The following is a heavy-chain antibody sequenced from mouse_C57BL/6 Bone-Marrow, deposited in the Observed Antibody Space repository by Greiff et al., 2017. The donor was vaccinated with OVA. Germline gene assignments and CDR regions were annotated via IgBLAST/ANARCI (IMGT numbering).Heavy chain of an antibody. CDR1: GYTFTSYW. D-gene: IGHD2-4*01. CDR3: ARNYYDYEGFAY. V-gene: IGHV1-50*01. CDR2: IDPSDSYT. Sequence: QVQLKQPGAELVKPGASVKLSCKASGYTFTSYWMQWVKQRPGQGLEWIGEIDPSDSYTNYNQKFKGKATLTVDTSSSTAYMQLSSLTSEDSAVYYCARNYYDYEGFAYWGRGTLVTVSA. J-gene: IGHJ3*01.